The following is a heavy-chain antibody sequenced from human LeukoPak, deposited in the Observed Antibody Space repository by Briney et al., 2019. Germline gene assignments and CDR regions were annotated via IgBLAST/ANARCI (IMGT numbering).Heavy chain of an antibody. CDR2: IYYSGTT. V-gene: IGHV4-39*01. CDR1: GGSISSNNYY. Sequence: SETLSLTCTVSGGSISSNNYYWGWIRQPPGKGLEWIGSIYYSGTTYYTPPLKSRVTISVDTSKNQFSLKLTSVTAADTAVYYCARHAGGEGWDYFDYWGQGTLVTVSS. D-gene: IGHD2-21*01. CDR3: ARHAGGEGWDYFDY. J-gene: IGHJ4*02.